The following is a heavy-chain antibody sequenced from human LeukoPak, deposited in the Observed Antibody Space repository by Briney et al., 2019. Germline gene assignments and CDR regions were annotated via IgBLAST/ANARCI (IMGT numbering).Heavy chain of an antibody. CDR3: ARGKSHAGNSIH. CDR2: INHSGST. J-gene: IGHJ4*02. Sequence: SETLSLTCAVYGGSFSGYYWSWIRQPPGEGLEWIGEINHSGSTNYNPSLKSRVTISVDTSKNQFSLKLSSVTAADTAVYYCARGKSHAGNSIHWGQGTLVTVSS. CDR1: GGSFSGYY. D-gene: IGHD4-23*01. V-gene: IGHV4-34*01.